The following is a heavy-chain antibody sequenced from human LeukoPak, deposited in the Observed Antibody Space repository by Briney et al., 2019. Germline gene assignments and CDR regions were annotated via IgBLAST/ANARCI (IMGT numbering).Heavy chain of an antibody. CDR1: GFTFSSYG. D-gene: IGHD5-12*01. Sequence: GGSLRLSCAGAGFTFSSYGMSWVRQAPGKGLEWVSAIDGSGGSTYYTDSVKGRFTISRDNSKNTLNLQMNGLRVEDTAVYYCAKDSPVATVWGQGTLVTVSS. CDR3: AKDSPVATV. CDR2: IDGSGGST. V-gene: IGHV3-23*01. J-gene: IGHJ4*02.